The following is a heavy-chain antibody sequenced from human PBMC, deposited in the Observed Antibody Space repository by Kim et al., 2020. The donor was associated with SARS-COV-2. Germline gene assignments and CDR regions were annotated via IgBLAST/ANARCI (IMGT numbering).Heavy chain of an antibody. D-gene: IGHD3-22*01. CDR3: AKDSSPAPYYDSSGGFDY. J-gene: IGHJ4*02. Sequence: GGSLRLSCAASGFTFSSYAMSWVRQAPGKGLEWVSAISGSGGSTYYADSVKGRFTISRDNSKNTLYLQMNSLRAEDTAVYYCAKDSSPAPYYDSSGGFDYWGQGTLVTVSS. V-gene: IGHV3-23*01. CDR1: GFTFSSYA. CDR2: ISGSGGST.